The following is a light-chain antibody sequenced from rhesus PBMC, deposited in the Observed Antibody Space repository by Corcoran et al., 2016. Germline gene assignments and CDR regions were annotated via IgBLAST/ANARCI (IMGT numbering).Light chain of an antibody. CDR1: QGIRNW. J-gene: IGKJ4*01. Sequence: DIQMTQSPSSLSASVGDRVTITCRASQGIRNWLAWYQQKPGKTPKLLIYRASNLETGVPSRFSGSGSGTDFTLTISSLQPEDIATYYGQQYSSRPLTFGGGTKVELK. CDR3: QQYSSRPLT. CDR2: RAS. V-gene: IGKV1-69*01.